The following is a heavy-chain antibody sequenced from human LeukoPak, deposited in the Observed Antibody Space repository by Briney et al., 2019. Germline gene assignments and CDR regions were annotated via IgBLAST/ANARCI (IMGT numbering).Heavy chain of an antibody. CDR3: ARGRDYYGSGNYQGMDV. CDR2: ISYDGSNK. CDR1: GFTFSSYA. Sequence: GGSLRLSCAAPGFTFSSYAMHWVRQAPGKGLEWVVLISYDGSNKYYADSVKGRFTISRDNSKNTLYLQMNSLRAEDTAVYYCARGRDYYGSGNYQGMDVWGKGTTVTVSS. V-gene: IGHV3-30*04. J-gene: IGHJ6*04. D-gene: IGHD3-10*01.